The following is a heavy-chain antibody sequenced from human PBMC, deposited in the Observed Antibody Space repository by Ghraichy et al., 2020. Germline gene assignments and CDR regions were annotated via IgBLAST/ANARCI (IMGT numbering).Heavy chain of an antibody. D-gene: IGHD4-17*01. CDR2: VYYTGST. Sequence: ETLSLTCNVSGVSINSNFWSWFRQPPGKGLEWIGYVYYTGSTDYNPSLRSSVTISVDRSKSQFSLRVNSVTAADTAVYFCARSYGDYGYFQDWGQGTLVVVSS. V-gene: IGHV4-59*01. CDR3: ARSYGDYGYFQD. J-gene: IGHJ1*01. CDR1: GVSINSNF.